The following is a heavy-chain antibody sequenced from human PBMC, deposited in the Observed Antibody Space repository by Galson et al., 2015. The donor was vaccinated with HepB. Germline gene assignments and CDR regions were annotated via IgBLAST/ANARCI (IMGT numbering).Heavy chain of an antibody. CDR2: IYSGGST. CDR3: ARSISNYYYYGMDV. Sequence: SLRLSCAASGFTVSSNYMSWVRQAPGKGLEWVSVIYSGGSTYYADSVKGRFTISRDNSKNTLYLQMNSLRAEDTAVYYCARSISNYYYYGMDVWGQGTTVTISS. V-gene: IGHV3-66*01. CDR1: GFTVSSNY. J-gene: IGHJ6*02.